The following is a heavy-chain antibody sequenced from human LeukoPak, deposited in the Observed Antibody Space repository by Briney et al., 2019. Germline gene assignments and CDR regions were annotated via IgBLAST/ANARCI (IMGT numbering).Heavy chain of an antibody. CDR1: GFTFSSYS. CDR3: AKDREPVGATHDY. V-gene: IGHV3-21*01. CDR2: ISSSSSYI. Sequence: GGSLRLSCAASGFTFSSYSMNWVRQAPGKGLEWVSSISSSSSYIYYADSVKGRFTISRDNAKNSLYLQMNSLRAEDTAVYYCAKDREPVGATHDYWGQGTLVTVSS. D-gene: IGHD1-26*01. J-gene: IGHJ4*02.